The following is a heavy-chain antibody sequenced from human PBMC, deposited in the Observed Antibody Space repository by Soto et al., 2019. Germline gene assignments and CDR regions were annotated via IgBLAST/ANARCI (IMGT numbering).Heavy chain of an antibody. Sequence: GGSLRLSCAASGFTFTDYALRWVRQAPGKGLEWVATISGVGGSTYLADSVKGRLSISRDNSKNTVSPLMNSLRAEDTAVYFCARGSSGYISSWYYFDYWGRGTLVTVSS. CDR2: ISGVGGST. CDR1: GFTFTDYA. J-gene: IGHJ4*02. CDR3: ARGSSGYISSWYYFDY. D-gene: IGHD6-13*01. V-gene: IGHV3-23*01.